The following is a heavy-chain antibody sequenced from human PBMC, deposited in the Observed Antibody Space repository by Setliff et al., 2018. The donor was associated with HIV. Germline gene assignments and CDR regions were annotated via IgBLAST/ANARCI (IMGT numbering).Heavy chain of an antibody. CDR2: IIPIFGTA. D-gene: IGHD2-15*01. CDR3: ARDRAPNYCSGGSCYGDAFDI. V-gene: IGHV1-69*05. J-gene: IGHJ3*02. CDR1: GGTFSSYA. Sequence: ASVKVSCKASGGTFSSYAISWVRQAPGQGLEWMGGIIPIFGTANYAQKFQGRVTITTDESTSTAYMELSSLRSEDTAVYYCARDRAPNYCSGGSCYGDAFDIWGKGTMVTVSS.